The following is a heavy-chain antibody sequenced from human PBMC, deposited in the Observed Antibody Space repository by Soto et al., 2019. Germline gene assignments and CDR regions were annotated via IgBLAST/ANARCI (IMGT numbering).Heavy chain of an antibody. J-gene: IGHJ4*02. CDR1: GFTVNSDY. CDR3: ASGFNYGYIDY. V-gene: IGHV3-53*01. CDR2: TYAGGST. D-gene: IGHD5-18*01. Sequence: SLRLSCAASGFTVNSDYMIWLRQAPGEGLEWVSITYAGGSTYYADSVKGRFTVSRDSSRTTLYLQMNGLRAEDTGVYYCASGFNYGYIDYWGQGTPVTVSS.